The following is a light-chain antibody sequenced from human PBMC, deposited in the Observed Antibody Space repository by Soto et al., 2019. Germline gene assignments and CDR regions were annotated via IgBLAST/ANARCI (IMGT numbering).Light chain of an antibody. V-gene: IGKV3-20*01. CDR2: GAS. CDR1: QGVSTSY. CDR3: QQYGSSPLT. J-gene: IGKJ4*01. Sequence: EIVLTQSPGTLSLSPGERATLSGRASQGVSTSYLAWYQNKPGQAPRLLIYGASSRATGIPDRFSGSGSGTDFTLTLSRLEPEDFAVYYCQQYGSSPLTFGGGTKVEI.